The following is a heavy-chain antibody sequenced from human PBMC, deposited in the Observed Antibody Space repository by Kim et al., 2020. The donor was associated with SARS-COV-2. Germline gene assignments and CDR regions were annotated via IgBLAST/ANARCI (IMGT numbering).Heavy chain of an antibody. CDR1: GFTFSSYS. D-gene: IGHD3-10*01. CDR3: SSARRFGALTLDY. J-gene: IGHJ4*02. CDR2: ISSSNNYI. Sequence: GGSLRLSCAASGFTFSSYSMNWVRQAPGKGLEWVSSISSSNNYIYYAYAVKGRCTFSIDNAKNSLYLQMHIIRAEATAAYYYSSARRFGALTLDYWCQGT. V-gene: IGHV3-21*04.